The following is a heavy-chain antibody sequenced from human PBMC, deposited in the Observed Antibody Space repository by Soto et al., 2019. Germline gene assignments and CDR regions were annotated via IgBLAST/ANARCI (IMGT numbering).Heavy chain of an antibody. D-gene: IGHD3-3*01. CDR3: ARGEYYDFWSGYSNRADYYMDV. Sequence: PGGSLRLSCAASGFTFSSYGMHWVRQAPGKGLEWVAVIWYDGSNKYYADSVKGRFTISRDNSKNTLYLQMNSLRAEDTAVYYCARGEYYDFWSGYSNRADYYMDVWGKGTTVTVSS. V-gene: IGHV3-33*01. J-gene: IGHJ6*03. CDR2: IWYDGSNK. CDR1: GFTFSSYG.